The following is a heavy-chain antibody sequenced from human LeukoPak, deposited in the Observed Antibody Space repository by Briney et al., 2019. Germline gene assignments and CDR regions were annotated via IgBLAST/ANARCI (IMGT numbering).Heavy chain of an antibody. D-gene: IGHD1-14*01. V-gene: IGHV3-74*01. CDR3: ARGAITPHYYYYYMDV. CDR2: INTDGSSI. CDR1: GFNFNNYW. Sequence: GGSLRLSCAASGFNFNNYWLFWVRQAPWKGLVWVSRINTDGSSISYADSVKGRFTISRDNAKNTLYLQMNSLRGEDTAVYYCARGAITPHYYYYYMDVWGKGTTVTVSS. J-gene: IGHJ6*03.